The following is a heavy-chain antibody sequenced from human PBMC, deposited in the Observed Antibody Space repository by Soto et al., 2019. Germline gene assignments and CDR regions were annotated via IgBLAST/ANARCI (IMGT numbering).Heavy chain of an antibody. CDR2: IWYDGSNK. J-gene: IGHJ3*02. V-gene: IGHV3-33*01. D-gene: IGHD4-17*01. CDR1: GFTFSSYG. CDR3: CSTVSTLDAFDI. Sequence: QVQLVESGGSVVQPGRSLRLSCAASGFTFSSYGMHWVRQAPGKGLEWVAVIWYDGSNKYYAGSVKGRFTISRDNSKNTLYLQMNSLRAEDTAVYYCCSTVSTLDAFDIWGQGTMVPVSS.